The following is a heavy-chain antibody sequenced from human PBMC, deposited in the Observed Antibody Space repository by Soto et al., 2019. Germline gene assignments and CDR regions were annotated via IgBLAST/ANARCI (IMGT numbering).Heavy chain of an antibody. CDR1: GGSISSYY. CDR3: ARRGRGLDY. J-gene: IGHJ4*02. D-gene: IGHD3-16*01. Sequence: QVQLQESGPGLVKPSETLSLTCTVSGGSISSYYWSWIRQPPGKGLEWIGYIYYSGSTNYNPSLKSRVTISVDTSKNQFSLKLSSVTAADTAVYYCARRGRGLDYWGQGTLVTVSS. CDR2: IYYSGST. V-gene: IGHV4-59*08.